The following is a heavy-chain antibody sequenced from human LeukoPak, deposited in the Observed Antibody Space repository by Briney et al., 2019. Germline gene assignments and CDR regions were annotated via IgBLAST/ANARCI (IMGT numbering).Heavy chain of an antibody. Sequence: PGGSLRLSCSASGFTFSSYAMHWVRQAPGKGLEYVSAISSNGGSTYYADSVKGRFTISRDNSKNTLYLQMSSLRAEDTAVYYCVKSHCYDSSGYYSDYFDYWGQGTLVTVSS. CDR2: ISSNGGST. CDR1: GFTFSSYA. J-gene: IGHJ4*02. CDR3: VKSHCYDSSGYYSDYFDY. D-gene: IGHD3-22*01. V-gene: IGHV3-64D*06.